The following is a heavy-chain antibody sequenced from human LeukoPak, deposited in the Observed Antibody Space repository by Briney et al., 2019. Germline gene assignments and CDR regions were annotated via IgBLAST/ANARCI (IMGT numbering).Heavy chain of an antibody. V-gene: IGHV4-61*01. J-gene: IGHJ5*02. D-gene: IGHD2-21*02. Sequence: PSETLSLTCTVSGGAVSSGNYYWSWIRQPPGKGLEWIGYIYYSGSTNYNPSLKSRVTISADTSKNQFSLKLSSVTAADTAVYYCARTSDSNWFDPWGQGTLVTVSS. CDR2: IYYSGST. CDR1: GGAVSSGNYY. CDR3: ARTSDSNWFDP.